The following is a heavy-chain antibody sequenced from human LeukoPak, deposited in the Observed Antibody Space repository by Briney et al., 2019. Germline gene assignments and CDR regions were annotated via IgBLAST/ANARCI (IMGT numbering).Heavy chain of an antibody. Sequence: SLRLSCAASGFTFDDYAMHWVRQAPGKGLEWVSGISWNSGSVGYADSVKGRFSISRDNAKNSLYLQMNSLIPEDMALYYCAKDQSSSRHDGFDIWGQGTMVTVSS. CDR3: AKDQSSSRHDGFDI. J-gene: IGHJ3*02. D-gene: IGHD6-13*01. V-gene: IGHV3-9*03. CDR1: GFTFDDYA. CDR2: ISWNSGSV.